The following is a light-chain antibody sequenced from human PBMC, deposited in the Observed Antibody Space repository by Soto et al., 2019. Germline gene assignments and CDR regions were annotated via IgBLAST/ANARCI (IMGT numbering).Light chain of an antibody. V-gene: IGKV3-20*01. Sequence: EIVWTQSPCTLSLYPGERATLSCRASQSVTSNYLAWYQQKPVQAPRLLIFGASSRATGIPDKFSGSGYGTDVTRTISRLEPDDFAVDYWQHDGGPSWTVGQGTKVEIK. CDR1: QSVTSNY. CDR2: GAS. CDR3: QHDGGPSWT. J-gene: IGKJ1*01.